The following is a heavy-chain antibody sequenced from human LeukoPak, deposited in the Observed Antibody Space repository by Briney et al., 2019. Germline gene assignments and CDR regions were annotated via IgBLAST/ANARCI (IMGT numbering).Heavy chain of an antibody. D-gene: IGHD1-1*01. J-gene: IGHJ6*02. V-gene: IGHV3-11*01. CDR1: GFTFSDYY. Sequence: KPGESLRLSCAASGFTFSDYYMSWIRQAPGKGLEWVSYISSSGSTIYYADSVKGRFTISRDNAKNSLYLQMNSLRAEDTAVYYCARQGTGTTPDRPFYYYYGMDVWGQGTTVTVSS. CDR3: ARQGTGTTPDRPFYYYYGMDV. CDR2: ISSSGSTI.